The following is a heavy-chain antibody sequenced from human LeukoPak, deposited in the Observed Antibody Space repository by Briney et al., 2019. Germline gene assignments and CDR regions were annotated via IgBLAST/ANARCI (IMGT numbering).Heavy chain of an antibody. D-gene: IGHD1-26*01. Sequence: SETLSLTCAVYGGSFSGYYWSWTRHPPWRGLEWIGEGNHSVSTNYNTSLKTRFTIAVDTSKKQFSLKLSSVTAEETAVYYCATPFSGGYHGLDIWGQGTMVTVSS. J-gene: IGHJ3*02. CDR1: GGSFSGYY. V-gene: IGHV4-34*01. CDR3: ATPFSGGYHGLDI. CDR2: GNHSVST.